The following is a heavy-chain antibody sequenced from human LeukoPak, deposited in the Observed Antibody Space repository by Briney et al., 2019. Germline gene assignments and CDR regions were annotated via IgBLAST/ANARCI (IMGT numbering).Heavy chain of an antibody. CDR1: GFIFTTSG. V-gene: IGHV3-30*18. D-gene: IGHD4-17*01. Sequence: PGGSLRLSCAASGFIFTTSGMNWVRQAPGKGLEWVAVISYDGTNKYYADSVKGRFTISRDNSKNTLYLQMNSLKTDDTAVYYCANYGDYQYFDYWGQGTPVTVSS. J-gene: IGHJ4*02. CDR3: ANYGDYQYFDY. CDR2: ISYDGTNK.